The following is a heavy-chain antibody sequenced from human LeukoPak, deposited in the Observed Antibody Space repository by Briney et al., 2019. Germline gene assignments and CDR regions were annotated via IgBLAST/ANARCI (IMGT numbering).Heavy chain of an antibody. CDR3: ARSGDSSGYYYGERY. V-gene: IGHV1-69*01. D-gene: IGHD3-22*01. Sequence: SVKVSCKASGGTFSSYAISWVRQARGQGLEWVGEIISILGTTKYAQKFQGRVTITADESTSTAYMELSSLRSEDTAVYYCARSGDSSGYYYGERYWGQGTLVTVSS. J-gene: IGHJ4*02. CDR2: IISILGTT. CDR1: GGTFSSYA.